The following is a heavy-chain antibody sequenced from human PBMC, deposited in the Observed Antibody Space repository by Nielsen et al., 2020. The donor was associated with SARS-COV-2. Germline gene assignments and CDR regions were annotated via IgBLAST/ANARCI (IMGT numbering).Heavy chain of an antibody. CDR1: GGSISSSSYY. V-gene: IGHV3-23*01. D-gene: IGHD3-10*01. CDR3: AKEWEYYGSGINAFDI. CDR2: INGSGGST. J-gene: IGHJ3*02. Sequence: GGSLRLSCTVSGGSISSSSYYWGWIRQPPGKGLEWVSAINGSGGSTYYADSVKGRFTISRDNSKNTLYLQMNSLRAEDTAVYYCAKEWEYYGSGINAFDIWGQGTMVTVSS.